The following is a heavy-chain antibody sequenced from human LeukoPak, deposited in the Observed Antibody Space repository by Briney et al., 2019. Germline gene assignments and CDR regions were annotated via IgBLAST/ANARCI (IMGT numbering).Heavy chain of an antibody. CDR3: ARRDYSNYVVAGFDY. Sequence: GESLKISCKGSGYSFTSYWIGWVRRMPGKGLEWMGIIYPGDSDTRYSPSFQGQVTISADKSISTAYLQWSSLKASDTAMYYCARRDYSNYVVAGFDYWGQGTLVTVSS. J-gene: IGHJ4*02. D-gene: IGHD4-11*01. CDR2: IYPGDSDT. CDR1: GYSFTSYW. V-gene: IGHV5-51*01.